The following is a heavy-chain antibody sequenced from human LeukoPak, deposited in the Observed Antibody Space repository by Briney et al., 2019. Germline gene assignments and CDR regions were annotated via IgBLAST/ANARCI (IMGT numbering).Heavy chain of an antibody. CDR3: ARDHRDGYNPGYFDY. CDR2: IYPGDSNI. J-gene: IGHJ4*02. CDR1: GDMFTSYW. D-gene: IGHD5-24*01. V-gene: IGHV5-51*01. Sequence: GESLKISCMSSGDMFTSYWIGWGRQMPGGGLEGMGIIYPGDSNIKYSPSFQGQVTISADESINTVYLQWSSLKASDTAMYYCARDHRDGYNPGYFDYWGQGTLVTVSS.